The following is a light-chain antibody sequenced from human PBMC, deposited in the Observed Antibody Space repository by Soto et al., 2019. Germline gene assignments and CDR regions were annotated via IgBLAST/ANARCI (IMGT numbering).Light chain of an antibody. CDR1: SRDVGAYNY. CDR2: EVS. J-gene: IGLJ3*02. V-gene: IGLV2-8*01. Sequence: QSVLTQPPSASGSPGQSVTISCTGTSRDVGAYNYVSWYQQHPGKAPQLMIYEVSKRPSGVPDRFSGSKSGNTASLTLSGLQAEDEADYYCSSYAGSNNLVFGGGTKLTVL. CDR3: SSYAGSNNLV.